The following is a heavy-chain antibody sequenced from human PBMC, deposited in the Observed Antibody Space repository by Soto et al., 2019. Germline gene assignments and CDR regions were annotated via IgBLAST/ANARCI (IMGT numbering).Heavy chain of an antibody. J-gene: IGHJ5*02. CDR1: GFSLSTSGVG. CDR2: IYWDDDK. V-gene: IGHV2-5*02. Sequence: QITLKESGPTLVKPTQTLTLTCTFSGFSLSTSGVGVGWIRQPPGKALEWLALIYWDDDKRYSPSLKCRLTIPKDTSKNQVVLTMTNLDPVDTATYYCAKSTKDDYVWGSCSTWGQGTLVTVSS. CDR3: AKSTKDDYVWGSCST. D-gene: IGHD3-16*01.